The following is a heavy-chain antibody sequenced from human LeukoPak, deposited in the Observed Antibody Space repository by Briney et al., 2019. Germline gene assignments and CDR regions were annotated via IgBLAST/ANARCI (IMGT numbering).Heavy chain of an antibody. D-gene: IGHD3-10*01. V-gene: IGHV3-64D*06. J-gene: IGHJ6*04. CDR2: ISSNGGST. CDR3: VKDKGTGSSDYYYYDMDV. CDR1: GFTFSSYA. Sequence: GGSLRLSCSASGFTFSSYAMHWVRQAPGKGLEYVSAISSNGGSTYYADSVKGRFTISRDNSKNTLYLQMSSLRAEDTAVYYCVKDKGTGSSDYYYYDMDVWGKGTTVTVSS.